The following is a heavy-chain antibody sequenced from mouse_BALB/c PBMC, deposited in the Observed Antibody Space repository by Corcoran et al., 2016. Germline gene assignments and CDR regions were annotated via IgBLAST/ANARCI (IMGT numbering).Heavy chain of an antibody. CDR1: GYTFTDYS. Sequence: QIQLVQSGPELKKPGETVKISCKASGYTFTDYSMPGVKQAPGKGLKWMGWINTETGEPKYSDDFKGRFAFSLETSASTAYLQINNIKNDDTATYVCARVRRPYAMDYWGQGTSVTVSS. CDR3: ARVRRPYAMDY. V-gene: IGHV9-2-1*01. J-gene: IGHJ4*01. CDR2: INTETGEP. D-gene: IGHD2-14*01.